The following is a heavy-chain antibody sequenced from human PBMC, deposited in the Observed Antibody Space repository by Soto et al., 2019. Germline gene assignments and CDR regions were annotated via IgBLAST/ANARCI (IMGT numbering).Heavy chain of an antibody. D-gene: IGHD3-3*01. Sequence: ASVKVSCEVSGYTLTELSMHWVRQAPGKGLEWMGGFDPEDGETIYAQKFQGRVTMTEDTSTDTAYMELSSLRSEDTAVYYCSGLRFLEWSIMGFDYWGQGTLVTVSS. V-gene: IGHV1-24*01. CDR1: GYTLTELS. CDR2: FDPEDGET. CDR3: SGLRFLEWSIMGFDY. J-gene: IGHJ4*02.